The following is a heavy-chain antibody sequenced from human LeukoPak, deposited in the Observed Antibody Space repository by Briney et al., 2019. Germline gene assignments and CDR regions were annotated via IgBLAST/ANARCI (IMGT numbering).Heavy chain of an antibody. V-gene: IGHV1-2*02. J-gene: IGHJ3*02. Sequence: GASVKVSCKASGGTFSSYAISWVRQAPGQGLEWMGWINPNSGGTNYAQKFQGRVTMTRDTSISTAYMELSRLRSDDTAVYYCARGYYYDSSGYSVAFDIWGQGTMVTVSS. CDR1: GGTFSSYA. CDR3: ARGYYYDSSGYSVAFDI. CDR2: INPNSGGT. D-gene: IGHD3-22*01.